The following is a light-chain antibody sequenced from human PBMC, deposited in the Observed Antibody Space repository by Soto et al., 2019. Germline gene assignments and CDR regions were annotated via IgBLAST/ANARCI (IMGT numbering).Light chain of an antibody. V-gene: IGKV3-11*01. CDR3: QQRHKWPPT. CDR2: DAS. Sequence: EIVLTQSPVTLSVSPGARVTLSCRASQSVYTYLAWYQQKPGQAPRLLIYDASKRASGIPARFSGSGSGTDFTLTISSLEPEELAVYYCQQRHKWPPTFGQGTKVVIK. J-gene: IGKJ1*01. CDR1: QSVYTY.